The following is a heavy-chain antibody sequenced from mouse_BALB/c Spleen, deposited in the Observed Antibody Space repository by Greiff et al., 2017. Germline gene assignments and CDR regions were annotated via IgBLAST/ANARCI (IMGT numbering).Heavy chain of an antibody. CDR1: GFSLTGYG. CDR2: IWGGGST. CDR3: ARDRGRGGAMDY. Sequence: VQVVESGPGLVAPSQSLSITCTVSGFSLTGYGVNWVRQPPGKGLEWLGMIWGGGSTDNNSALNSRLSISKDNSKSQVFLKMNSLQTDDTARYYCARDRGRGGAMDYWGQGTSVTVSS. D-gene: IGHD1-1*02. V-gene: IGHV2-6-7*01. J-gene: IGHJ4*01.